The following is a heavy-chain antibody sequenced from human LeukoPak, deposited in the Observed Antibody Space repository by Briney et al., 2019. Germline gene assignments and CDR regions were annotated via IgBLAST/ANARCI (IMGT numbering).Heavy chain of an antibody. CDR3: ARDPGDYNHDWYFDL. CDR1: GGSLSSYY. CDR2: IHTSGNA. V-gene: IGHV4-4*07. Sequence: SDTLSLTCTVSGGSLSSYYWIWFRQPAGKGPGWIGRIHTSGNAYYNPSLKSRVTMSVDTSKNQFSLRLTSVTAADTAVYYCARDPGDYNHDWYFDLWGRGTLVTVSS. J-gene: IGHJ2*01. D-gene: IGHD4-17*01.